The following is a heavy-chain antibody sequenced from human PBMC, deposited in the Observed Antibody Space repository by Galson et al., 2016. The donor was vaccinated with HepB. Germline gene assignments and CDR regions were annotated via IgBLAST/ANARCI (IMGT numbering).Heavy chain of an antibody. CDR1: GGSINTYY. V-gene: IGHV4-59*01. D-gene: IGHD3-22*01. J-gene: IGHJ4*02. Sequence: SETLSLTCTVSGGSINTYYWSWIRQPPGKGPEWIGNIYYSGSANYNPSLKSRVTISVDTSKNQFSLQLNSVTAADTAVYYCARLGDYFDSSGYWNRVGPFDYWGQGTLVTVSS. CDR2: IYYSGSA. CDR3: ARLGDYFDSSGYWNRVGPFDY.